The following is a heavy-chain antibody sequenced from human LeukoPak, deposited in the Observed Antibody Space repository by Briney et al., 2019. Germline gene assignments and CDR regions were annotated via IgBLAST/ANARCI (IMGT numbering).Heavy chain of an antibody. V-gene: IGHV3-30*01. D-gene: IGHD1-7*01. CDR2: ISYDGSNK. CDR1: GFTFSSYA. Sequence: GGSLRLSCAASGFTFSSYAMHWVRQALGKGLEWVAVISYDGSNKYYADSVKGRFTISRDNSKNTLYLQMNSLRAEDTAVYYCARGLAGGTTWDPQDYWGQGTLVTVSS. J-gene: IGHJ4*02. CDR3: ARGLAGGTTWDPQDY.